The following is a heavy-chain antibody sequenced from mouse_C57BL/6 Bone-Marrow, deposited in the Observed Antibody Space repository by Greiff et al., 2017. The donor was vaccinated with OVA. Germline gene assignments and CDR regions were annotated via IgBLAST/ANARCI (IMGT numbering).Heavy chain of an antibody. CDR3: ARGLRGGRFAY. V-gene: IGHV1-81*01. D-gene: IGHD2-4*01. CDR1: GYTFTSYG. Sequence: VQRVESGAELARPGASVKLSCKASGYTFTSYGISWVKQRTGQGLEWIGEIYPRSGNTYYNEKFKGKATLTADKSSSTAYMELRSLTSEDSAVYFCARGLRGGRFAYWGQGTLVTVSA. J-gene: IGHJ3*01. CDR2: IYPRSGNT.